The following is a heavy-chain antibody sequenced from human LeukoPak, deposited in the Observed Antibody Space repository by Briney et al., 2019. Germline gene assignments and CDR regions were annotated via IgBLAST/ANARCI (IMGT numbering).Heavy chain of an antibody. D-gene: IGHD2-8*01. V-gene: IGHV5-51*01. CDR1: GYSFTSYW. CDR3: ARLHYCTNGVCYSVDY. CDR2: IYPGDSDT. J-gene: IGHJ4*02. Sequence: GESLKISCKGSGYSFTSYWIGWVRQMPGKGLEWMGIIYPGDSDTRYSPSFQGQVTISADKSISTAYLQWSSLKASDTAMYYCARLHYCTNGVCYSVDYWGQGTLVTVSS.